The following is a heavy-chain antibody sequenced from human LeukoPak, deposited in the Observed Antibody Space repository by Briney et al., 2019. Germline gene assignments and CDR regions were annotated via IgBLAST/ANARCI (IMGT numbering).Heavy chain of an antibody. V-gene: IGHV4-39*07. D-gene: IGHD6-13*01. CDR1: GGSISSSSYY. Sequence: SETLSLTCTVSGGSISSSSYYWGWIRQPPGKGLEWIGSIYYSGSTYYNPSLKSRVTISVDTSKNQFSLKLSSVTAADTAVYYCASSTESSSSTAAEYFQHWGQGTLVTVSS. CDR3: ASSTESSSSTAAEYFQH. J-gene: IGHJ1*01. CDR2: IYYSGST.